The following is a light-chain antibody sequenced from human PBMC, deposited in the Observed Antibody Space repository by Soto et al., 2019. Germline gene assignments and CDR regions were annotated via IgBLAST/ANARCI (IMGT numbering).Light chain of an antibody. CDR2: DAS. CDR3: QQYNSHSRT. Sequence: DIQITQSPSTRYASVGDRVTITCRASQSISTWLAWYLQKPGKAPKLLIYDASSLESGVPLLFSGSGSGTECTLTISSLQPDDFATSYCQQYNSHSRTFGQGTKVDIK. J-gene: IGKJ1*01. V-gene: IGKV1-5*01. CDR1: QSISTW.